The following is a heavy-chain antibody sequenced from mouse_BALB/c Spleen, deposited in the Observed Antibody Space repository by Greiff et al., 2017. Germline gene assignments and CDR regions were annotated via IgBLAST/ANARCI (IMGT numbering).Heavy chain of an antibody. Sequence: QVQLQQPGAELVKPGASVKLSCKASGYTFTSYWMHWVKQRPGQGLEWIGEIDPSDSYTNYNQKFKGKATLTVDKSSSTAYMQLSSLTSEDSAVYDCARKGHYGSSLDYWGQGTTLTVSS. CDR2: IDPSDSYT. V-gene: IGHV1-69*02. CDR3: ARKGHYGSSLDY. J-gene: IGHJ2*01. CDR1: GYTFTSYW. D-gene: IGHD1-1*01.